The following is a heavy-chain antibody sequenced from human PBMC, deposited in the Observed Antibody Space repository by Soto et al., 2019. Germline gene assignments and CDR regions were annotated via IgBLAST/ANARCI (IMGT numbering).Heavy chain of an antibody. CDR1: GYTFTGYY. J-gene: IGHJ4*02. Sequence: QVQLVQSGAEVKKPGASVKVSCKASGYTFTGYYMHWVRQAPGQGLEWMGWINPNSGGTNYAQKFQGWVTMTRDTSISTAYMELSRLRSDDTAVYHCARAPPDYYGSGSAIHPKFDYWGQGTLVTVSS. CDR3: ARAPPDYYGSGSAIHPKFDY. V-gene: IGHV1-2*04. CDR2: INPNSGGT. D-gene: IGHD3-10*01.